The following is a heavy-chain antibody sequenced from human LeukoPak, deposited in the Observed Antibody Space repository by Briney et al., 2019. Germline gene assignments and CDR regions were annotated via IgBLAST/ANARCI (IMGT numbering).Heavy chain of an antibody. CDR1: GGTFSSYA. CDR3: ASSKAPGGQWSWGHWFDP. D-gene: IGHD6-19*01. J-gene: IGHJ5*02. V-gene: IGHV1-69*13. Sequence: ASVKVSCKASGGTFSSYAISWVRQAPGQGLEWMGGIIPIFGTANYAQKFQGRVTITADESTSTAYMELSSLRSEDTAVYYCASSKAPGGQWSWGHWFDPWGQGTLVTVSS. CDR2: IIPIFGTA.